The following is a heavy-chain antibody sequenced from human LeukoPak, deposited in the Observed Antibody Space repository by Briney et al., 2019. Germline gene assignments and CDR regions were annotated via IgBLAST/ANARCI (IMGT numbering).Heavy chain of an antibody. J-gene: IGHJ4*02. CDR3: ARGVAVAGPFDY. D-gene: IGHD6-19*01. V-gene: IGHV4-59*01. Sequence: SETLSLTCTVSGGSISSYYWSWIRQPPGKGLEWIGYIYYSGSTNYNSSLKSRVTISVDTSKNQFSLKLSSVTAADTAVYYCARGVAVAGPFDYWGQGTLVTVSS. CDR2: IYYSGST. CDR1: GGSISSYY.